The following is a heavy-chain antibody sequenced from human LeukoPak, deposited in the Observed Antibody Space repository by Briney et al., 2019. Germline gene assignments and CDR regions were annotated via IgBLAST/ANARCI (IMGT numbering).Heavy chain of an antibody. CDR2: ISSSSSTI. V-gene: IGHV3-48*01. J-gene: IGHJ4*02. D-gene: IGHD3-3*01. Sequence: AGSLRLSCAAAGFTFSSYSMNWVRQAPGQGREGVSYISSSSSTISYADSVKVRFTISRDNAKNSLYLQMNSLRAEDTAVYDCARDSITIFGVVNPFDYWGQGTLVTVSS. CDR3: ARDSITIFGVVNPFDY. CDR1: GFTFSSYS.